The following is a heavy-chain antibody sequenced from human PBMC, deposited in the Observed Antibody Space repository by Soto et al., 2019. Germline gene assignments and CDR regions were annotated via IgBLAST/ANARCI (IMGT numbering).Heavy chain of an antibody. CDR2: IIPIFGTA. CDR1: GGTFSSYS. J-gene: IGHJ6*02. Sequence: SVKVSCKASGGTFSSYSISWVRQAPGQGLEWMGGIIPIFGTANYAQKFQGRVTITADESTSTAYMELSSLRSEDTAVYYCARPLGYCSSTSCYFVYYGMDVWGQGTTVTVSS. CDR3: ARPLGYCSSTSCYFVYYGMDV. V-gene: IGHV1-69*13. D-gene: IGHD2-2*01.